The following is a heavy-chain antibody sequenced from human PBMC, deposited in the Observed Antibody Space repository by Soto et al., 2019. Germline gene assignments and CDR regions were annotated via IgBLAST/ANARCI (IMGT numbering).Heavy chain of an antibody. V-gene: IGHV4-30-4*01. Sequence: SETLSLTCPFSGGSISSGNYYWSWIRQPPGKGLEWIGFISYSGSAYYNPSLKSRVTISVDTSKNQFSLNLSSMTAADSAVYYCAGQPTAGSFYDLGSYYYYYGMDVWGQGTTVTVSS. D-gene: IGHD3-16*01. CDR2: ISYSGSA. CDR1: GGSISSGNYY. CDR3: AGQPTAGSFYDLGSYYYYYGMDV. J-gene: IGHJ6*02.